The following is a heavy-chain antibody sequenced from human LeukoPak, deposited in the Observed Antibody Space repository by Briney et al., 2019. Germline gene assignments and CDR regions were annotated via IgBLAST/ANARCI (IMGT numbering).Heavy chain of an antibody. D-gene: IGHD2-15*01. J-gene: IGHJ4*02. V-gene: IGHV3-30*02. CDR2: IHYDGNIK. CDR3: AKAPVTSCRGAFCYPFDY. Sequence: GGSLRLSCAASEFTFSNSGMHWVRQAPGKGLEWVTYIHYDGNIKHYADSVRGRFTISRDNSKNTVFLQMSGLRAEDAAVYYCAKAPVTSCRGAFCYPFDYWGQGTLVTVSS. CDR1: EFTFSNSG.